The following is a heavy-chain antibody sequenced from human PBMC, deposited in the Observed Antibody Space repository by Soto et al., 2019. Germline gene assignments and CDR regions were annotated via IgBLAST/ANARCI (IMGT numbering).Heavy chain of an antibody. D-gene: IGHD2-15*01. J-gene: IGHJ6*02. CDR2: IFYRGNT. CDR1: GGSVSGYY. CDR3: TRHAIIPKLQYGMDV. V-gene: IGHV4-59*02. Sequence: QVQLQESGPGLVKPSETLSLTCTVSGGSVSGYYWSWIRQPPGKGLEWFGYIFYRGNTLYNPSLQSRVTISVDTSKNQFSLTLNSVTAADTAVYYCTRHAIIPKLQYGMDVWGQGASVTVSS.